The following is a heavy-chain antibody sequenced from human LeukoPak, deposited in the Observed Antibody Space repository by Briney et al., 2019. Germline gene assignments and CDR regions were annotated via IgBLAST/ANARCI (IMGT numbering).Heavy chain of an antibody. Sequence: KPGGSLRLSSAASGFTFSSYSMNWVRQAPGKGLEWVSSISSSSSYIYYADSVKGRFTISRDNANNSLYLQMISLRAEDTAVYYCARDIYYYDSSGYYFPGGSDYWGQGTLVTVSS. CDR3: ARDIYYYDSSGYYFPGGSDY. J-gene: IGHJ4*02. D-gene: IGHD3-22*01. CDR1: GFTFSSYS. CDR2: ISSSSSYI. V-gene: IGHV3-21*01.